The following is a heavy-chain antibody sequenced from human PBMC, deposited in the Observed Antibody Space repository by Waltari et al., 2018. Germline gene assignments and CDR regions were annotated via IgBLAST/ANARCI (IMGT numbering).Heavy chain of an antibody. D-gene: IGHD5-18*01. V-gene: IGHV3-72*01. CDR1: GFTFSDHY. J-gene: IGHJ4*02. CDR2: IREKASSYST. Sequence: EVQLVESGGGVVQPGGSLRLSCAASGFTFSDHYMDWVSQAPVKGLEWVGRIREKASSYSTEYAASVKGRFTISRDDSKNSLYLQMNSLKTEDTGVYFCARVTTDTATVDYWGQGALVTVSS. CDR3: ARVTTDTATVDY.